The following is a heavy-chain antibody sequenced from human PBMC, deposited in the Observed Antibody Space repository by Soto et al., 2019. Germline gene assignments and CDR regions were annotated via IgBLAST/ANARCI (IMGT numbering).Heavy chain of an antibody. Sequence: PSETLSLTCTVSRGSISSYYWSWIRQPPGKGLEWIGYIYYSGSTNYNPSLKSRVTISVDTSKNQFSLKLSSVTAADTAVYYCARLVVAATGYYYYYMDVWGKGTTVT. CDR2: IYYSGST. J-gene: IGHJ6*03. CDR3: ARLVVAATGYYYYYMDV. CDR1: RGSISSYY. D-gene: IGHD2-15*01. V-gene: IGHV4-59*01.